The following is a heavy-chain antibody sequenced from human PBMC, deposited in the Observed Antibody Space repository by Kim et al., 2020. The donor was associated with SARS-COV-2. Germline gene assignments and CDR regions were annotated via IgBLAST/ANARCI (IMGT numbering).Heavy chain of an antibody. J-gene: IGHJ3*02. V-gene: IGHV5-51*01. CDR1: GYSFTSYW. CDR2: IYPGDSDT. CDR3: ARCPKWLLQRWKPEAPDAFDI. D-gene: IGHD3-22*01. Sequence: GESLKISCKGSGYSFTSYWIGWVRQMPGKGLEWMGIIYPGDSDTRYSPSFQGQVTISADKSISTAYLQWSSLKASDTAMYYCARCPKWLLQRWKPEAPDAFDIWGQGTMVTVSS.